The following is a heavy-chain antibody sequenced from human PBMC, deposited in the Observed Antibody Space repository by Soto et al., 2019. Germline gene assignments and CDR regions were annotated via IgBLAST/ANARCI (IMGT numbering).Heavy chain of an antibody. V-gene: IGHV4-61*08. J-gene: IGHJ6*02. CDR2: IYYSGST. Sequence: SETLSLTCAVSGGSISSGGYSWSWIRQPPGKGLEWIGYIYYSGSTNYNPPLKSRVTISVDTSKNQFSLKLSSVTAADTAVYYCARDRPGIAVAGYYYYGNDVWGQTTTVTVS. D-gene: IGHD6-19*01. CDR1: GGSISSGGYS. CDR3: ARDRPGIAVAGYYYYGNDV.